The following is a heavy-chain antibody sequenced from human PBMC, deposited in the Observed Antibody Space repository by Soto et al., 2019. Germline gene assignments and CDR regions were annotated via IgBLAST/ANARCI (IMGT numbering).Heavy chain of an antibody. D-gene: IGHD1-26*01. CDR3: TTGALSGSYSEAFGYYYYGMDV. J-gene: IGHJ6*02. CDR2: IKSKTDGGTT. CDR1: GFTFSNAW. Sequence: GGSLRLSCAASGFTFSNAWMNWVRQAPGKGLEWVGRIKSKTDGGTTDYAAPVKGRFTISRDDSKNTLYLQMNSLKTEDTAVYYCTTGALSGSYSEAFGYYYYGMDVWSQGTTVTVSS. V-gene: IGHV3-15*07.